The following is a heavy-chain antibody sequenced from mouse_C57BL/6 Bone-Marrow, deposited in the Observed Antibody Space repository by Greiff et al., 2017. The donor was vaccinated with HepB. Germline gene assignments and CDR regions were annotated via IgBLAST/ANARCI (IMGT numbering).Heavy chain of an antibody. V-gene: IGHV1-55*01. J-gene: IGHJ4*01. CDR3: TSGDMVKRGYYAMDY. D-gene: IGHD2-2*01. CDR2: IYPGSGST. Sequence: QVQLQQPGAELVKPGASVKMSCKASGYTFTSYWITWVKQRPGQGLEWIGDIYPGSGSTNYNEKFKSKATLTVDTSSSTAYMQLSSLTSEDSAVYYCTSGDMVKRGYYAMDYWGQGTSVTVSS. CDR1: GYTFTSYW.